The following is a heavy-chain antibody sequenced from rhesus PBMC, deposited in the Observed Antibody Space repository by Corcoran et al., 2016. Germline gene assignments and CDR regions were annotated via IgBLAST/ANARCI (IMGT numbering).Heavy chain of an antibody. CDR1: GGSISDSYY. V-gene: IGHV4-106*01. CDR3: ARDRGDYGSLDY. D-gene: IGHD4-4*01. Sequence: QVQLQESGPGLVKPSETLSRPGAVSGGSISDSYYWSGIRPPPGKGLEGIGGIYCSCGRTYYNPSLKSRVTISTDTSKNQFSLKLSSVTAADTAVYYCARDRGDYGSLDYWGQGVLVTVSS. J-gene: IGHJ4*01. CDR2: IYCSCGRT.